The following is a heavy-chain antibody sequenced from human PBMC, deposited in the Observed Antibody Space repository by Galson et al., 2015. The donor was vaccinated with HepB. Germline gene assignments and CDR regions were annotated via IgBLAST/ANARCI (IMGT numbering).Heavy chain of an antibody. J-gene: IGHJ4*02. CDR1: GYTFTSYG. CDR3: ARDEVVPAAITFDY. D-gene: IGHD2-2*02. V-gene: IGHV1-18*01. CDR2: ISAYNGNT. Sequence: SVKVSCKASGYTFTSYGISWVRQAPGQGLEWMGWISAYNGNTNYAQKLQGRVTVTTDTSTSTAYMELRSLRSDDTAVYYCARDEVVPAAITFDYWGQGTLVTVSS.